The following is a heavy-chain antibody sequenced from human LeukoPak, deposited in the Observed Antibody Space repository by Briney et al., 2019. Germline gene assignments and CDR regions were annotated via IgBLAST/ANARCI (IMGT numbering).Heavy chain of an antibody. CDR2: ISNTGGST. J-gene: IGHJ1*01. V-gene: IGHV3-23*01. CDR1: GFSFNTYA. CDR3: AQQVGYCSSGSCYFTY. D-gene: IGHD2-15*01. Sequence: GGSLRLSCAASGFSFNTYAMSWVRQAPGKGLEWVSAISNTGGSTYYADSVKGRFTVSRDKSKNTLSLQMNSLRAEDTAVYYCAQQVGYCSSGSCYFTYWGQGTLVTVSS.